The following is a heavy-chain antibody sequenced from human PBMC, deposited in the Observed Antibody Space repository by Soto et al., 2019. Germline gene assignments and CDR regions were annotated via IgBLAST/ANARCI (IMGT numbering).Heavy chain of an antibody. CDR1: GGTFSSYA. Sequence: SVKVSCKASGGTFSSYAISLVRQAPGQGLEWMGGIIPIFGTANYAQKFQGRVTITADESTSTAYMELSSLRSEDTAVYYCASTYYYYYGMEVWGQGTTVTVSS. V-gene: IGHV1-69*13. J-gene: IGHJ6*02. CDR2: IIPIFGTA. CDR3: ASTYYYYYGMEV.